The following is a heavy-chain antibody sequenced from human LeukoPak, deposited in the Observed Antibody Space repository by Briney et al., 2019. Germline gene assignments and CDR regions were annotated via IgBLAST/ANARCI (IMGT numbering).Heavy chain of an antibody. CDR1: GDSIRTTRY. CDR2: VYFSGST. D-gene: IGHD5-24*01. CDR3: ATQGYNNQTMDV. J-gene: IGHJ6*02. Sequence: SETLSLTCTVSGDSIRTTRYWGWIRQPPGKGLEWIGAVYFSGSTYYNPSLKSRVIISVDTSKNQFSLKSTSVTAADTAVYYCATQGYNNQTMDVWGQGTTVTVSS. V-gene: IGHV4-39*01.